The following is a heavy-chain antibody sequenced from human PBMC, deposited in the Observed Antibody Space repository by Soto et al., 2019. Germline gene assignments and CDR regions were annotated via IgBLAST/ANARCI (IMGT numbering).Heavy chain of an antibody. CDR2: IYNSGTS. CDR1: GFTVSSHY. CDR3: ARGTWIVRGLIPDAFDI. Sequence: EVQLVESGGGLVQPGGSLRLSCAASGFTVSSHYINWVRQAPGQGLDWVSVIYNSGTSVYADCVKGMFTVFSDTAKTSVFLQMSSLRAEDAAVYFCARGTWIVRGLIPDAFDIWGQGTMVTVSS. D-gene: IGHD3-10*01. V-gene: IGHV3-66*01. J-gene: IGHJ3*02.